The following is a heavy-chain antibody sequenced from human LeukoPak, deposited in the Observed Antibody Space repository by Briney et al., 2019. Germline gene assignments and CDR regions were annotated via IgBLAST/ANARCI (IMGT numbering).Heavy chain of an antibody. J-gene: IGHJ3*02. CDR2: ISGSGGST. CDR3: ARIGRIVGALWGAFDI. V-gene: IGHV3-23*01. D-gene: IGHD1-26*01. CDR1: GFTFSNFG. Sequence: GGSLRLSCAASGFTFSNFGMSWVRQAPGKGLEWVSVISGSGGSTYYADSVKGRFTISRDNSKNTLYLQMNSLRAEDTAVYYCARIGRIVGALWGAFDIWGQGTMVTVSS.